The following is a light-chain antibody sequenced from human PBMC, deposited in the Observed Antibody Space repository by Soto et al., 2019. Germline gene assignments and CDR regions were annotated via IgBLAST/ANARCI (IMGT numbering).Light chain of an antibody. CDR3: QQYSNWPPIT. CDR2: GAS. J-gene: IGKJ5*01. Sequence: EIVMTQSPATLSVSPGERATLSCRASQSVSSNLAWYQQKPGQAPRHLIYGASTRATGIPTRFSGSGSGTEFTLTISSLHSEDFAVDYCQQYSNWPPITFGQGTRLEIK. CDR1: QSVSSN. V-gene: IGKV3D-15*01.